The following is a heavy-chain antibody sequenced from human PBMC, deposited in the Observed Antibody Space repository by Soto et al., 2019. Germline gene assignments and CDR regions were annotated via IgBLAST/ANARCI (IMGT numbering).Heavy chain of an antibody. J-gene: IGHJ4*02. CDR3: XXXXXXXAXX. V-gene: IGHV3-15*01. Sequence: EVQLVESGGGLVKPGGSLRLSCAASGFTFGHVWISWVRQAPGKGLEWVGRIKXXTDGGTSDYAAPVKGRFTISRDDSXXXXXXXXXXXXXXXXXXXXXXXXXXXXAXXWGQXTLVXVSS. CDR1: GFTFGHVW. CDR2: IKXXTDGGTS.